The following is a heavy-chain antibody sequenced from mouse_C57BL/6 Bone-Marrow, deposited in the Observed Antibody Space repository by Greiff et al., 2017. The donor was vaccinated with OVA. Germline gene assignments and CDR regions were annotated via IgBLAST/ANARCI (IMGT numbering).Heavy chain of an antibody. V-gene: IGHV1-72*01. CDR2: IDPNSGGT. D-gene: IGHD1-1*01. CDR1: GYTFTSYW. Sequence: QVQLQQSGAELVKPGASVKLSCKASGYTFTSYWMHWVKQRPGRGLEWIGRIDPNSGGTKYNEKFKSKATLTVDKPSSTAYMQLSSLTSEDSAVYYCARGYYGSSYVLYYYAMDYWGQGTSVTVSS. CDR3: ARGYYGSSYVLYYYAMDY. J-gene: IGHJ4*01.